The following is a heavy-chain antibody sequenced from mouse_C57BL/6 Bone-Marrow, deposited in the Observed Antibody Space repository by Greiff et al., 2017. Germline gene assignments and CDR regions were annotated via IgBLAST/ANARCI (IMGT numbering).Heavy chain of an antibody. J-gene: IGHJ1*03. CDR1: GFTFTSDY. CDR3: TTRDYGCYWDFDV. V-gene: IGHV14-4*01. D-gene: IGHD1-1*01. Sequence: VQLQQSGAELVRPGASVKLSCTASGFTFTSDYMHWVKQRPDQGLEWIGWIDPANGDTEYAPKFQGKATMTVDKSSNTAYMQLSSLTSEDTAVYYCTTRDYGCYWDFDVWGTGTTVTVSS. CDR2: IDPANGDT.